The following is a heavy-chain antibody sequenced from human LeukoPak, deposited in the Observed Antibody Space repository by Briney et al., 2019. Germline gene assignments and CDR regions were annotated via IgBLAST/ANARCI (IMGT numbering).Heavy chain of an antibody. D-gene: IGHD3-3*01. Sequence: PSETLSLTCTVSGGSISSYYWGWIRQPPGKGLEWIGSIYYSGSTYYNPSLKSRVTISVDTSKNQFSLKLSSVTAADTAVYYCARDGVVITSSLFDYWGQGTLVTVSS. CDR2: IYYSGST. J-gene: IGHJ4*02. CDR3: ARDGVVITSSLFDY. CDR1: GGSISSYY. V-gene: IGHV4-39*07.